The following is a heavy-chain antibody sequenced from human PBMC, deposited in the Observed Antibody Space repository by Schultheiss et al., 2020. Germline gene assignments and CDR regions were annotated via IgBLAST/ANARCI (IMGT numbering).Heavy chain of an antibody. CDR1: GFTFSSYS. CDR2: ISYDGSNK. V-gene: IGHV3-30*03. J-gene: IGHJ6*02. D-gene: IGHD3/OR15-3a*01. Sequence: GGSLRLSCAVSGFTFSSYSMNWVRQAPGKGLEWVAVISYDGSNKYYADSVKGRFTISRDNSKNTLYLQMNSLRAEDTAVYYCARSYGLDYYGMDVWGQGTTVTVSS. CDR3: ARSYGLDYYGMDV.